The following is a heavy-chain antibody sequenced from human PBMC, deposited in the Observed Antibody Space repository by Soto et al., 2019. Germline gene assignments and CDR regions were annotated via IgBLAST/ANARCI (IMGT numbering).Heavy chain of an antibody. V-gene: IGHV4-59*08. CDR2: IYYSGST. CDR3: ARHPVLIIAASHYYYSMDV. D-gene: IGHD6-13*01. Sequence: SETLSLTCTVSGGSISSYYWSWIRQPPGKGLEWIGYIYYSGSTNYNPSLQSRVTISVDTSKNQSSLKLSSVTAADTAVYYCARHPVLIIAASHYYYSMDVWGKGTTVTVSS. J-gene: IGHJ6*03. CDR1: GGSISSYY.